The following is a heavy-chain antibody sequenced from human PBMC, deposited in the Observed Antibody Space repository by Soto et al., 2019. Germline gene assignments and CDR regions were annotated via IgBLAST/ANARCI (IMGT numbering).Heavy chain of an antibody. D-gene: IGHD3-9*01. CDR3: ARHATYSDSLSGYCFDY. CDR1: GYTFSSYR. J-gene: IGHJ4*01. CDR2: ISPGDSDT. V-gene: IGHV5-51*01. Sequence: LGESLKISCKGSGYTFSSYRIGWVRQVPGKGLEWMGIISPGDSDTKYSQSFQGQVTISADKSISTAYLQWNSLKASDTAMYYCARHATYSDSLSGYCFDYWGQGTLVTVSS.